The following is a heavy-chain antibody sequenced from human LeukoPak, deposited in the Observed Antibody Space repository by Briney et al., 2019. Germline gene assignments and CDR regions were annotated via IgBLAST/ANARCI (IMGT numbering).Heavy chain of an antibody. Sequence: VASVKVSCKASGYTFTGYYMHWVRQAPGQGLEWMGWINPNSGGTNYAQKFQGRVTMTRDTSISTVYMELSSLRSDDTAIYYCAFEGYNYGYNWGQGTLVTVSS. CDR1: GYTFTGYY. CDR2: INPNSGGT. V-gene: IGHV1-2*02. D-gene: IGHD5-18*01. CDR3: AFEGYNYGYN. J-gene: IGHJ4*02.